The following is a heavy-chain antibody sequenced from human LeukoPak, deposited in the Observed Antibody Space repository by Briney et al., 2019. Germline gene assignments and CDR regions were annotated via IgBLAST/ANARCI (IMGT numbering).Heavy chain of an antibody. V-gene: IGHV1-18*01. D-gene: IGHD3-10*01. CDR2: ISANNGET. CDR3: ARELGTYYYGSGRLNWFDP. Sequence: ASVKVSCKASGYTFTNYGISWVRQAPGQGLEWMAWISANNGETRYEQNLQGRVTMTTDASTSTAYMELRSLRSDDTAVYYCARELGTYYYGSGRLNWFDPWGQGTLVTVSS. CDR1: GYTFTNYG. J-gene: IGHJ5*02.